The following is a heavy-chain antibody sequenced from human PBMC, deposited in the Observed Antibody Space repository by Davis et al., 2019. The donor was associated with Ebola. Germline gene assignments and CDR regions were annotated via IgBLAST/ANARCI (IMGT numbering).Heavy chain of an antibody. Sequence: PSETLSLTCAVYGGPFSGYYWSWIRQPPGKGLEWIGEINHSGSTNYNPSLKSRVTISVDTSKNQFSLKLSSVTAADTAVYYCARVSKGTIFGVVISPEAAYYMDVWGKGTTVTVSS. J-gene: IGHJ6*03. CDR3: ARVSKGTIFGVVISPEAAYYMDV. D-gene: IGHD3-3*01. CDR2: INHSGST. CDR1: GGPFSGYY. V-gene: IGHV4-34*01.